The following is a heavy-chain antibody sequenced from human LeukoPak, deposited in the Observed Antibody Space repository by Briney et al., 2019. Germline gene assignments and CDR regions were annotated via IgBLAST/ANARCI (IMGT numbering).Heavy chain of an antibody. J-gene: IGHJ3*02. V-gene: IGHV1-69*06. D-gene: IGHD3-9*01. CDR3: ARWRNYDILTGDDAFDI. CDR1: GGTFSSYA. CDR2: IIPIFGTA. Sequence: ASVKVSCKASGGTFSSYAISWVRQAPGQGLEWVGGIIPIFGTANYAQKFQGRDTITADKSTSTAYMELSSLRSEDTAVYYCARWRNYDILTGDDAFDIWGQGTMVTVSS.